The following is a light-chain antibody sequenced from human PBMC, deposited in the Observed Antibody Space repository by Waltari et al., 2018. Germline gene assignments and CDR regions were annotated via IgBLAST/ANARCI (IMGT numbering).Light chain of an antibody. CDR2: DTS. CDR3: QQYGNTPFT. J-gene: IGKJ5*01. CDR1: QSVSSNY. Sequence: EIVLTQSPGTLPLSPGERATLPCRASQSVSSNYLAWYQQKPGQAPSLLIYDTSNRATGIPDRFSGSGSGTDFTLIISRLEPEDFALYYCQQYGNTPFTFGQGTRLDIK. V-gene: IGKV3-20*01.